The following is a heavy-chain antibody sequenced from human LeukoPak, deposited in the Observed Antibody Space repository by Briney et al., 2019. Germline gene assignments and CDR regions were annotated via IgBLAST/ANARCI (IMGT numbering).Heavy chain of an antibody. CDR1: GFIFSNYG. CDR3: AGSWFYRDYFEY. CDR2: IGSSGSTT. V-gene: IGHV3-23*01. Sequence: GGSLRLSCAASGFIFSNYGMSWVRQAPGKGLEWVSAIGSSGSTTYYADSVKGRFTISRDNSKNTLYLQMNSLRADDTAVYYCAGSWFYRDYFEYWGQGTLVTVSS. D-gene: IGHD3-10*01. J-gene: IGHJ4*02.